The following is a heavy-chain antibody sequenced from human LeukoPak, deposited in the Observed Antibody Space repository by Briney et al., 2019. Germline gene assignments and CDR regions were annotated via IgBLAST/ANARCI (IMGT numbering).Heavy chain of an antibody. CDR1: GGTFSSYA. CDR3: AAGGRLVVHDY. J-gene: IGHJ4*02. Sequence: GASVKVSCKASGGTFSSYAISWVRQAPGQGLEWMGGIIPIFGTANYAQKFQGRVTITADESTSTAYMELSSLRSEDTAVYYCAAGGRLVVHDYWGQGTLVTVSS. D-gene: IGHD3-22*01. V-gene: IGHV1-69*13. CDR2: IIPIFGTA.